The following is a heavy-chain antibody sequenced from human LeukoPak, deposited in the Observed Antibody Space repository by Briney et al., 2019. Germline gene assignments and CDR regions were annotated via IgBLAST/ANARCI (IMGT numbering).Heavy chain of an antibody. CDR3: ARDFSYYDSSGYYSS. CDR1: GFTFSSYS. D-gene: IGHD3-22*01. Sequence: GGSLRLSCAASGFTFSSYSMNWVRQAPGKGLEWVSSISSSSSYIYYADSVKGRFTISRDNAKNSLYLQMNSLRAEDTAVYYCARDFSYYDSSGYYSSWGQGTLVTVSS. CDR2: ISSSSSYI. J-gene: IGHJ5*02. V-gene: IGHV3-21*01.